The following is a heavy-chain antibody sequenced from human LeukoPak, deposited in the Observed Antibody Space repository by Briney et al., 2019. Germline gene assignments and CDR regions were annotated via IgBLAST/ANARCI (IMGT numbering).Heavy chain of an antibody. V-gene: IGHV1-2*02. CDR3: AREALGIAARPGENWFDP. Sequence: ASVKVSCKASGYTFTSYAMNWVRQAPGQGLEWMGWINPNSGGTNSAQKFQGRVTMTRDTSISTAYMELSRLRSDDTAVYYCAREALGIAARPGENWFDPWGQGTLVTVSS. J-gene: IGHJ5*02. CDR1: GYTFTSYA. CDR2: INPNSGGT. D-gene: IGHD6-6*01.